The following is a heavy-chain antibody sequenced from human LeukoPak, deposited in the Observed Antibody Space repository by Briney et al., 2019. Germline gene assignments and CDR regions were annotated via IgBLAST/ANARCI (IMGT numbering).Heavy chain of an antibody. J-gene: IGHJ4*02. CDR1: GGTFSSYA. CDR3: ARDMVGGIYPSYY. Sequence: SVTVSCKASGGTFSSYAISWVRQAPGQGLEWMGGIIPIFGTANYAQKFQGRVTITADESTSTAYMELSSLRSEDTAVYYCARDMVGGIYPSYYWGQGTLVTVSS. D-gene: IGHD1-26*01. V-gene: IGHV1-69*01. CDR2: IIPIFGTA.